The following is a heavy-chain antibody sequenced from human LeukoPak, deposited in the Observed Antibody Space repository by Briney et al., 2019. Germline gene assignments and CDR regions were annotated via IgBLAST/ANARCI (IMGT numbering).Heavy chain of an antibody. D-gene: IGHD2-2*01. CDR3: ARDPSVVPAAKGRYFQH. V-gene: IGHV3-11*06. Sequence: GGSLRLSCAASGFTFSDYYMSWIRQAPGKGLEWVSSISSSSSYIYYADSVKGRFTISRDNAKNSLYLQMNSLRAEDTAVYYCARDPSVVPAAKGRYFQHWGQGTLVTVSS. J-gene: IGHJ1*01. CDR1: GFTFSDYY. CDR2: ISSSSSYI.